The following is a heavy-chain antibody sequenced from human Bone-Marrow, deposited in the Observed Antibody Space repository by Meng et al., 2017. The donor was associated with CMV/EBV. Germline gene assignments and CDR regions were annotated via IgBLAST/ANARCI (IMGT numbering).Heavy chain of an antibody. CDR3: AKATAGSSAYYYYAMDV. D-gene: IGHD1-26*01. CDR1: GFTFDDYA. J-gene: IGHJ6*02. V-gene: IGHV3-9*01. Sequence: SLKISCAASGFTFDDYAMHRVRQAPGKGLEWVSGISRNSGSTGYADSVKGRFTISRDNAKNSLYLQMNSLIPEDTALYYCAKATAGSSAYYYYAMDVWGQGTTVTVSS. CDR2: ISRNSGST.